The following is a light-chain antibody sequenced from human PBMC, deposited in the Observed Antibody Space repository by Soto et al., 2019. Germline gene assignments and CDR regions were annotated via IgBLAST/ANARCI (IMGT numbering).Light chain of an antibody. V-gene: IGKV1-33*01. CDR1: QDISNY. CDR3: QQYDNLHLT. Sequence: DIQMTQSPSSLSASVGDRVTITCQASQDISNYLNWYQQKPWKAPKLLIYDASNLETGVPSRFSGSGSGTDFTFTISSLQPEDIATYYCQQYDNLHLTFGGGTKVEIK. J-gene: IGKJ4*01. CDR2: DAS.